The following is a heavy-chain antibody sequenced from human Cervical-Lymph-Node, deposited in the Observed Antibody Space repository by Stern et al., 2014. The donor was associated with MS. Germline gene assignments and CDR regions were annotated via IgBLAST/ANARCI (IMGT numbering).Heavy chain of an antibody. Sequence: QVQLQESGPGLVKPSQTLSLTCTVSGGSISSGGYYWSWLRQHPGKGLEWIGYIYSSGSTYYNPSLKSRVTISVDTSKNQFSLKLSSVTAADTAVYYCARSYVYGSGSYYRYNWFDPWGQGTLVTVSS. CDR2: IYSSGST. D-gene: IGHD3-10*01. V-gene: IGHV4-31*03. CDR3: ARSYVYGSGSYYRYNWFDP. CDR1: GGSISSGGYY. J-gene: IGHJ5*02.